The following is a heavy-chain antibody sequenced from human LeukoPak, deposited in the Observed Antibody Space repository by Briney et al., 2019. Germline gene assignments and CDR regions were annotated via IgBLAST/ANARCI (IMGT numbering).Heavy chain of an antibody. D-gene: IGHD5-18*01. J-gene: IGHJ4*02. Sequence: GESLKISCRGSGYSFTTCWVGWVRQMPGKGLEWMGTIYPGDSDTRYSPSFQGQVTMSADKSTSTAYLQWSSLKASDTAMYYCARLRYTYGYFDFWGQGTLVTVSS. V-gene: IGHV5-51*01. CDR3: ARLRYTYGYFDF. CDR1: GYSFTTCW. CDR2: IYPGDSDT.